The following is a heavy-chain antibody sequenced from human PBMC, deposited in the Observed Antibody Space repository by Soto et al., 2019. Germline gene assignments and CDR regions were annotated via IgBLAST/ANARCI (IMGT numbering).Heavy chain of an antibody. CDR2: ISIYVSST. Sequence: WGSLRLSGVVSGFTFSNYWMHWVRQAAGKGLVWVSRISIYVSSTRYADSVKGRFTISRDNAKNTLYLQMNSLRAEDTAVYYCARDIYYGDTLSQKYWGQETLFTASS. CDR3: ARDIYYGDTLSQKY. V-gene: IGHV3-74*01. J-gene: IGHJ4*02. D-gene: IGHD4-17*01. CDR1: GFTFSNYW.